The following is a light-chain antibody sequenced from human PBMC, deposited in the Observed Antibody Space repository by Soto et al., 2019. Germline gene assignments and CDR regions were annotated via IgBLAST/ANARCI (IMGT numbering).Light chain of an antibody. CDR2: GAS. CDR3: QQYNHWPLT. V-gene: IGKV3-20*01. Sequence: EIVLTQSPGTLSLSPGERATLSCRASQSVSNNYLAWYQQKPGQAPRLLIYGASNRATGIPDRFSGSGSGTDFTLTISRLEPEDFAVYYCQQYNHWPLTFGGGTKVEIK. J-gene: IGKJ4*01. CDR1: QSVSNNY.